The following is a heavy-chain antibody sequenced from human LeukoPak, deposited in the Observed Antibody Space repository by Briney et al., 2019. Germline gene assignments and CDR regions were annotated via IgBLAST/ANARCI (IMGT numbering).Heavy chain of an antibody. V-gene: IGHV4-4*07. CDR2: IYTSGST. CDR3: ARGPGVPAAISSWFDP. D-gene: IGHD2-2*01. Sequence: SETLSLTCTVSGGSISSYYWSWIRQPAGKGLEWVGGIYTSGSTNYNPSLKSRVTMSVDTSKNQFSLKLSSVTAADTAVYYCARGPGVPAAISSWFDPWGQGTLVTVSS. CDR1: GGSISSYY. J-gene: IGHJ5*02.